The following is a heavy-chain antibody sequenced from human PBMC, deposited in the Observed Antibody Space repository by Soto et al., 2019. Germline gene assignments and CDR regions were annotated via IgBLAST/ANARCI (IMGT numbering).Heavy chain of an antibody. CDR2: ISPKFGRT. D-gene: IGHD2-15*01. CDR3: ARDDCNGGSCDGGHYLDL. CDR1: GYTFIDFY. J-gene: IGHJ2*01. Sequence: QVQLVQSGAEVKKPGASVKVSCKASGYTFIDFYIHWVRQAPGQGLEWMGWISPKFGRTNYARTLQDRFTMTTDVSINSVSMELRDLRSDDTAVYYCARDDCNGGSCDGGHYLDLWGRGTPISVSS. V-gene: IGHV1-2*02.